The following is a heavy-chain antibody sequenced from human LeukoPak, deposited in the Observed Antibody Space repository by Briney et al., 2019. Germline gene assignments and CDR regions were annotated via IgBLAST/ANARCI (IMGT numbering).Heavy chain of an antibody. Sequence: PGGSLRLSCAASGFTFSSYSMNWVRQAPGKGLEWVSYISSSSSTIYYADSVKGRFTISRDNAKNSLYLQMNSLRAEDTAVYYCAKYGSGSYYKGPIDYWGQGTLVTVSS. V-gene: IGHV3-48*04. CDR2: ISSSSSTI. CDR1: GFTFSSYS. J-gene: IGHJ4*02. D-gene: IGHD3-10*01. CDR3: AKYGSGSYYKGPIDY.